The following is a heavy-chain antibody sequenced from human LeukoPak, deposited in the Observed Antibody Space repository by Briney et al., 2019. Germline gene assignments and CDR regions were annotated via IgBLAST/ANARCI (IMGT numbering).Heavy chain of an antibody. Sequence: PSETLSLTCTVSGGSISSSSNYWGWIRQPPGKGLEWIGSIYYSGSPYYNPSLKSRVTISVDTSKNQFSLKLSSVTAADTAVYYCARLRTSITMVRGAFYYMDVWGKGTTVTISS. J-gene: IGHJ6*03. D-gene: IGHD3-10*01. CDR3: ARLRTSITMVRGAFYYMDV. CDR2: IYYSGSP. V-gene: IGHV4-39*07. CDR1: GGSISSSSNY.